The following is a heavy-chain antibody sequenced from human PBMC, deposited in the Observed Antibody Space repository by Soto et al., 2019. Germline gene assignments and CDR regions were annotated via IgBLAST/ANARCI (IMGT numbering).Heavy chain of an antibody. CDR2: INAGNGNT. CDR1: GYTFTSYA. V-gene: IGHV1-3*01. Sequence: ASGRVCCKASGYTFTSYAMHWVRQAPGQRLEWMGRINAGNGNTKYSQKFQGRVTMTRDTSTSTVYMELSSLRSEDTAVYYCALLWSGYLRPIDYWGQGTLVTVSS. D-gene: IGHD3-3*01. J-gene: IGHJ4*02. CDR3: ALLWSGYLRPIDY.